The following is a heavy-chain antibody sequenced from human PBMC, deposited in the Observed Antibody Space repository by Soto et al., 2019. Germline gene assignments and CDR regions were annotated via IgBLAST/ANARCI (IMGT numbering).Heavy chain of an antibody. Sequence: RLSCAASGFTFSSYEFNWVRQAPGKGLEWLSYITNSGSTKYYADSVKGRFTISRDNAKNSLDLQMNSLRAEDTAVYYCARDGYHFCDLDVWCEGTTVTVSS. CDR3: ARDGYHFCDLDV. CDR2: ITNSGSTK. V-gene: IGHV3-48*03. D-gene: IGHD1-20*01. CDR1: GFTFSSYE. J-gene: IGHJ6*04.